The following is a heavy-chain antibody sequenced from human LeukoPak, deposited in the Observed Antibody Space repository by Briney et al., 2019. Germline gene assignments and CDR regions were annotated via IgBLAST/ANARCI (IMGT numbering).Heavy chain of an antibody. CDR3: ARGFLGYMDV. J-gene: IGHJ6*03. CDR2: IYYSGST. D-gene: IGHD3-16*01. Sequence: SETLSLTCTVSGGSISSYYWSWVRQPPGKGLEWIGYIYYSGSTNYSPSLTSRVTILVDTSMKQFSMKVSSVTAADTAVYYCARGFLGYMDVWGKGTTVTVSS. V-gene: IGHV4-59*01. CDR1: GGSISSYY.